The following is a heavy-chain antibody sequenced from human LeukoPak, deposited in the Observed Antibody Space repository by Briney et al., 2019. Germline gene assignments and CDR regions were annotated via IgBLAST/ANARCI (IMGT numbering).Heavy chain of an antibody. CDR3: ARQYCSSTSCYFDY. V-gene: IGHV4-39*07. J-gene: IGHJ4*02. Sequence: SETLSLTCTVSGGSISSSSYYWGWIRQPPGKGLEWIGSIYYSGSTYYNPSLKSRVTISVDTSKNQFSLKLSSVTAADTAVYYCARQYCSSTSCYFDYWGQGTLVTVSS. CDR1: GGSISSSSYY. D-gene: IGHD2-2*01. CDR2: IYYSGST.